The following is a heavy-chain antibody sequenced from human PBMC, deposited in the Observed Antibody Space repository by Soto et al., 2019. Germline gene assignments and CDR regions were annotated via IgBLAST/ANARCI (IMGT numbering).Heavy chain of an antibody. J-gene: IGHJ4*02. CDR1: GYTFTSYY. CDR3: ARGYDDILTGYYPDY. V-gene: IGHV1-46*01. CDR2: INPSGGST. D-gene: IGHD3-9*01. Sequence: QVQLVQSGAEVKKPGASVKVSCKASGYTFTSYYMHWVRQAPGQGLEWMGIINPSGGSTSYAQKFQGRATMTRDTSTSTVYMELRSLRSEDTAVYYCARGYDDILTGYYPDYWGQGTLVTVSS.